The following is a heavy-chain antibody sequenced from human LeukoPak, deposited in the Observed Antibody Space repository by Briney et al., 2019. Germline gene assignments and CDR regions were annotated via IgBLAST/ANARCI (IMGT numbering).Heavy chain of an antibody. V-gene: IGHV4-34*01. CDR2: INHSGST. J-gene: IGHJ6*02. Sequence: SETLSLTCAVYGGSFSGYYWSWIRQPPGKGLEWIGEINHSGSTNYNPSLKSRVTISVDTSKNQFSLKLNSVTAADTAVYYCARGWYGPPIYYYYYYGMDVWGQGTTVTVSS. CDR3: ARGWYGPPIYYYYYYGMDV. D-gene: IGHD3-10*01. CDR1: GGSFSGYY.